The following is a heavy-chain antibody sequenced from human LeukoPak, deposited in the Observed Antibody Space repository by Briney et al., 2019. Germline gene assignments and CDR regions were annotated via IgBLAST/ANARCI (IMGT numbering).Heavy chain of an antibody. D-gene: IGHD3-22*01. V-gene: IGHV4-61*02. J-gene: IGHJ2*01. Sequence: SETLSLTCTVSGGSISSGSYYWSWIRQPAGQGLEYIGRMYTRGSTNYNPSLKSRVTISVDTSKNQFSLKLNSVTAAGTAVYYCARGYDGSGYYYRNWYFDLWGRGTLVTVSS. CDR3: ARGYDGSGYYYRNWYFDL. CDR1: GGSISSGSYY. CDR2: MYTRGST.